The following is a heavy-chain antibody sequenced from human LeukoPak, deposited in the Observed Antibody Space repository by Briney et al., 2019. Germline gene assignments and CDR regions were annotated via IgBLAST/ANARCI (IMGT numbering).Heavy chain of an antibody. CDR1: GFTFSSYS. CDR2: ISSSSSYI. D-gene: IGHD1-26*01. CDR3: ASSAVGAPPY. V-gene: IGHV3-21*01. J-gene: IGHJ4*02. Sequence: GGSLRLSCAASGFTFSSYSMNWVRQAPGKGLEWVSSISSSSSYIYYADSVKGRFTISRDNAKNSLYLQMNSLRAEDTAVYYCASSAVGAPPYWGQGTLVTVSS.